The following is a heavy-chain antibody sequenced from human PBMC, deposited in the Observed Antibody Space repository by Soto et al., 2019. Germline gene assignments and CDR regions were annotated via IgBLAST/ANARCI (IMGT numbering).Heavy chain of an antibody. CDR1: GFTLSSFW. V-gene: IGHV3-74*01. D-gene: IGHD3-9*01. J-gene: IGHJ1*01. Sequence: GWSLRLSCAASGFTLSSFWMHWFRQAPGKGLVWVSRINGDARTISYADSVKGRFTISRDDAKNTLYLQMNSLRVEDTAVYYCETETDWSPPQWGQGNLVTVSS. CDR2: INGDARTI. CDR3: ETETDWSPPQ.